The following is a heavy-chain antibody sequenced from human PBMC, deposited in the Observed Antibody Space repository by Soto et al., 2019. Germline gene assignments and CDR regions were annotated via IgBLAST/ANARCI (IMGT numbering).Heavy chain of an antibody. Sequence: QVQLVESGGGVVQPGRSLRLSCAASGFTFSSYAMHWVRQAPGKGLEWVAVISYDGSNKYYADFVKGRFTISRDNSKNTLFLQMNSLRAEDTAVYYCARVSLGYQLLYAFDVWGQGTMVTVSS. J-gene: IGHJ3*01. D-gene: IGHD2-2*02. CDR2: ISYDGSNK. CDR3: ARVSLGYQLLYAFDV. V-gene: IGHV3-30*04. CDR1: GFTFSSYA.